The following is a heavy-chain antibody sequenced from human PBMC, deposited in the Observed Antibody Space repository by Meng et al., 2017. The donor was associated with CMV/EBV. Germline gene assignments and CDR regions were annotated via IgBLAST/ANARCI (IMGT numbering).Heavy chain of an antibody. J-gene: IGHJ6*02. CDR1: GGSISSSNW. CDR3: ARGAAARLGYYYYGMDV. CDR2: IYHSGST. V-gene: IGHV4-4*02. D-gene: IGHD6-6*01. Sequence: SETLSLTCAVSGGSISSSNWWSWVRPPPGKGLEWIGEIYHSGSTNYNPSLKSRVTISVDTSKNQFSLKLSSVTAADTAVYYCARGAAARLGYYYYGMDVWGQGTTVTVSS.